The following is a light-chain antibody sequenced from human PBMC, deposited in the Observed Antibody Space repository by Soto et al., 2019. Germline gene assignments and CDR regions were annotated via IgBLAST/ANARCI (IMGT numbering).Light chain of an antibody. J-gene: IGLJ2*01. Sequence: QSVLTQPPSVSAAPGQKVTISCSGSSSNIGNNYVSSYQQLPGTAPKFLIYDNNKRPSGIPDRFSGSKSGTSATLGITGVQTGDEADYYCGTWDSSLSAVVFGGGTKLTVL. CDR2: DNN. V-gene: IGLV1-51*01. CDR1: SSNIGNNY. CDR3: GTWDSSLSAVV.